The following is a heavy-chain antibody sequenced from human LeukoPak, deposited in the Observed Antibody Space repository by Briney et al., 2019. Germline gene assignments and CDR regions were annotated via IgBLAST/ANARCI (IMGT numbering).Heavy chain of an antibody. J-gene: IGHJ5*02. V-gene: IGHV3-7*01. Sequence: GGSLRLSCAASGFTFTSYWMSRVRQAPGKGLEWVANIKQDGSEKYYVDSVKGRFTISRDNAKNSLYLQMSSLRAEDTAVYYCARCGYSGSGFSTNWFDPWGQGTLVTVSS. CDR3: ARCGYSGSGFSTNWFDP. D-gene: IGHD3-10*01. CDR1: GFTFTSYW. CDR2: IKQDGSEK.